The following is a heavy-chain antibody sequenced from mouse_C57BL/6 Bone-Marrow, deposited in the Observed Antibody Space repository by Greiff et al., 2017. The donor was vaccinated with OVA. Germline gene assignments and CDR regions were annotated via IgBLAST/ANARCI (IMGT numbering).Heavy chain of an antibody. CDR2: IDPSDSYT. Sequence: QVQLQQPVAELVMPGASVKLSCKASGFTFTSSWMHWVKQRPLQGLALIGEIDPSDSYTNYNQKFQGKSTLTVDKSSSTAYMQLSSLTSEDSAVYYCARSNHWYFDVWGTGTTVTVSS. V-gene: IGHV1-69*01. D-gene: IGHD2-5*01. J-gene: IGHJ1*03. CDR3: ARSNHWYFDV. CDR1: GFTFTSSW.